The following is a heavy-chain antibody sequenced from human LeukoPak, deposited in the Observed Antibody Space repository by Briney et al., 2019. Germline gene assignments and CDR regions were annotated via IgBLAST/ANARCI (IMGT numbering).Heavy chain of an antibody. J-gene: IGHJ4*02. CDR1: GFTFSSYS. V-gene: IGHV3-21*01. CDR2: ISSSSSYI. Sequence: GGSLRLSCAASGFTFSSYSMKWVRQAPGKGLEWVSSISSSSSYIYYADSVRGRFTIFRDNAKNSLYLQMNSLRAEDTAVYYCARDPLADYWGQGTLVTVSS. CDR3: ARDPLADY.